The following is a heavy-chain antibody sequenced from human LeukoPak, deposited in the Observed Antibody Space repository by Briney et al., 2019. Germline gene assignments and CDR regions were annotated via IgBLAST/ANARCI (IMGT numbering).Heavy chain of an antibody. J-gene: IGHJ4*02. CDR2: IYPGDSDT. Sequence: GESLKISCKGSGYSFTSYWIGWVRQMPGKGLEWMGIIYPGDSDTRYSPSFQGQVTISADKSISTAYLQWSSLKASDTAMYYCARLVSSSSWARYNWNGFDYWGQGTLVTVSS. V-gene: IGHV5-51*01. D-gene: IGHD1-20*01. CDR3: ARLVSSSSWARYNWNGFDY. CDR1: GYSFTSYW.